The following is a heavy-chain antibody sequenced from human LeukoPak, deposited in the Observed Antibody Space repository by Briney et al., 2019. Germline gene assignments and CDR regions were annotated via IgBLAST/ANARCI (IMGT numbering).Heavy chain of an antibody. Sequence: SETLSLTCAVYGGSFSGYYWSWIRQPPGKGLEWIGEINHSGSTNYNPSLKSRVTISVDTSKNQFSLKLSSVTAADTAVYYCARDSYSGSYFGTGINWFDPWAQGTLVTVSS. CDR3: ARDSYSGSYFGTGINWFDP. CDR1: GGSFSGYY. J-gene: IGHJ5*02. V-gene: IGHV4-34*01. D-gene: IGHD1-26*01. CDR2: INHSGST.